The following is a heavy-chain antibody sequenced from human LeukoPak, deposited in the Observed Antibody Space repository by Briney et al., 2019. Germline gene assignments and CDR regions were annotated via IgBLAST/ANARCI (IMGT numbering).Heavy chain of an antibody. V-gene: IGHV4-31*03. J-gene: IGHJ6*02. Sequence: PSQTLSLTCTVSGGSISSGGYYWSWIRQHPGKGLEWIGYIYYSGSTYYNPSLKSRVTISVDTSKNQFSLKLSSVTAADTAVYYCARAPLARYCTNGVCYTIYYYGMDVWGQGTTVTVSS. CDR3: ARAPLARYCTNGVCYTIYYYGMDV. CDR1: GGSISSGGYY. D-gene: IGHD2-8*01. CDR2: IYYSGST.